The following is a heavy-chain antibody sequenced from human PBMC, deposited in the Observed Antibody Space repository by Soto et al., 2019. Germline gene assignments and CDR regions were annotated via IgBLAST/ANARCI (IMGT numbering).Heavy chain of an antibody. Sequence: QVQLVQSGADVQRPGSSVRVSCKASGDTFNFYTISWVRQAPGQGLQWMGRINPILSMSNYAPRFQGRVTMTADKSTSTAYMELSSLRSEDTAMYYCATSYGSGYRAFDSWGQGALVTVSS. V-gene: IGHV1-69*02. CDR3: ATSYGSGYRAFDS. CDR1: GDTFNFYT. D-gene: IGHD3-10*01. CDR2: INPILSMS. J-gene: IGHJ4*02.